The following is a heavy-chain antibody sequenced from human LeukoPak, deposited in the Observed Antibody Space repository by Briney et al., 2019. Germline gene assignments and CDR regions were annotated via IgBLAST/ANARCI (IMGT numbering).Heavy chain of an antibody. J-gene: IGHJ4*02. CDR3: AREGGFYRPLDY. CDR1: GGSITTTNW. Sequence: PSGTLSLTCGVSGGSITTTNWWTWVRQPPGKGLEWIGEVHLDGRTNYNPSLESRLTTSVDLSENHISLRLTSVTAADTAVYYCAREGGFYRPLDYSGQGTLVTVSS. D-gene: IGHD3-3*01. V-gene: IGHV4-4*02. CDR2: VHLDGRT.